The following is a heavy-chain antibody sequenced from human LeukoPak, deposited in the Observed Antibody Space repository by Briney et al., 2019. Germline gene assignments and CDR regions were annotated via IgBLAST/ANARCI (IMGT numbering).Heavy chain of an antibody. D-gene: IGHD2-21*01. CDR1: GLTPSHNVNNA. Sequence: PGGSLRLSCAASGLTPSHNVNNAMSCVHHAPGKGLEWVSGITTSGSTYYAYSVKGRFTIYRENSNNPQYMHMDSLRAEDRAVYYCAKAPVWNCCYGLDVWGQGTTVTVSS. CDR3: AKAPVWNCCYGLDV. CDR2: ITTSGST. V-gene: IGHV3-23*01. J-gene: IGHJ6*02.